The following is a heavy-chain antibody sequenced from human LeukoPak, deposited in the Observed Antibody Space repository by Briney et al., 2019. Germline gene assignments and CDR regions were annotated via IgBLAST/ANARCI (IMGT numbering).Heavy chain of an antibody. CDR3: ARMYCGGDCYSEYYYYGMDV. D-gene: IGHD2-21*02. V-gene: IGHV1-69*04. Sequence: ASVKVSCKASGGTFSSYAISWVRQAPGQGLEWMGRIIPILGIANYAQKFQGRVTITADKSTSTAYMELSSLRSEDTAVYYCARMYCGGDCYSEYYYYGMDVWGQGTTVTVSS. CDR1: GGTFSSYA. CDR2: IIPILGIA. J-gene: IGHJ6*02.